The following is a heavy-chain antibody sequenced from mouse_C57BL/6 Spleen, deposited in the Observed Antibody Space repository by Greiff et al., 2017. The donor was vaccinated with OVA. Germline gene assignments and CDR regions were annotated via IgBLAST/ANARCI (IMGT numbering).Heavy chain of an antibody. CDR3: ARRDYYAMEY. Sequence: VQLQQPGAELVRPGSSVKLSCKASGYTFTSYWMDWVKQRPGHGLEWIGNIYPSDSETHYNQKFKDKATVTVDKSSSTAYMQLSSLTSEDSAVYYCARRDYYAMEYWGQGTSVTVSS. CDR1: GYTFTSYW. V-gene: IGHV1-61*01. CDR2: IYPSDSET. J-gene: IGHJ4*01.